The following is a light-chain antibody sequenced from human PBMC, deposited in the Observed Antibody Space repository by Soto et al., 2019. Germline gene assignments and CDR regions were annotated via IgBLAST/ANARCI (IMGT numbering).Light chain of an antibody. J-gene: IGKJ1*01. CDR1: QSISDT. CDR3: QQYNNWLAWT. V-gene: IGKV3-15*01. Sequence: TQSPATLSVSPGGRATLSCRASQSISDTLAWYQQKPGQAPRLLIYGASTRATGIPARFSGSGSGTEFTLTISSLQSEDFAVYYCQQYNNWLAWTFGQGTKVDIK. CDR2: GAS.